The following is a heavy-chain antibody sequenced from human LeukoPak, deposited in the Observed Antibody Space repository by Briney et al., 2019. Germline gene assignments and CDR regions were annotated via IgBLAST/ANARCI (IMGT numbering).Heavy chain of an antibody. Sequence: SVKVSCKTSGGTFSSYAISWVRQAPGQGVEWMGGIIPIFGTANYAQKFQGRVTITTDESTSTAYMGLSSLRSEDTAVYYCARGWDCSSTSCYLSDYYYYMDVWGKGTTVTVSS. V-gene: IGHV1-69*05. CDR3: ARGWDCSSTSCYLSDYYYYMDV. CDR1: GGTFSSYA. CDR2: IIPIFGTA. J-gene: IGHJ6*03. D-gene: IGHD2-2*01.